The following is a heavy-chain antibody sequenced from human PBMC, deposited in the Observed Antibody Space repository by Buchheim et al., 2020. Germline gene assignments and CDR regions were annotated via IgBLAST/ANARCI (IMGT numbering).Heavy chain of an antibody. Sequence: QVQLVESGGGVVQPGRSLRLSCAASGFTFSSYAMHWVRQAPGKGLEWVAVISYDGSNKYYADSVKGRFTISRDNSKNTLYLQMNSLRAEDTAVYYCARGFVVVVAASGVFDYWGQGTL. V-gene: IGHV3-30*04. D-gene: IGHD2-15*01. CDR1: GFTFSSYA. CDR2: ISYDGSNK. CDR3: ARGFVVVVAASGVFDY. J-gene: IGHJ4*02.